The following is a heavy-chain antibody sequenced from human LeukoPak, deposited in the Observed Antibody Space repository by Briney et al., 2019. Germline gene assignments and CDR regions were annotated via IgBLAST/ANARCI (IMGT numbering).Heavy chain of an antibody. CDR3: ARGLVVVVPAAIYYYGMDV. Sequence: GASVKVSCKASGGTFSSYAISWVRQAPGQGLEWMGRIIPILGIANYAQKFQGRVTITADKSTSTAYMELSSLRSEDTAVYYCARGLVVVVPAAIYYYGMDVWGQGTTVTVSS. CDR2: IIPILGIA. CDR1: GGTFSSYA. V-gene: IGHV1-69*04. D-gene: IGHD2-2*01. J-gene: IGHJ6*02.